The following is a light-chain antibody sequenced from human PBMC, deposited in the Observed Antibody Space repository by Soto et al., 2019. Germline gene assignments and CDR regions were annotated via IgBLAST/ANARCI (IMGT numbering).Light chain of an antibody. Sequence: EKVMTQSPATLSLSPGERATLSCRASHSVSDRLAWYQQTPGQAPRLLIYGASTRATGIPARFSGSGSGTEFTLTISSLQSEDFAVYYCQQYHNLWTFGQGTKVDIK. V-gene: IGKV3-15*01. J-gene: IGKJ1*01. CDR2: GAS. CDR3: QQYHNLWT. CDR1: HSVSDR.